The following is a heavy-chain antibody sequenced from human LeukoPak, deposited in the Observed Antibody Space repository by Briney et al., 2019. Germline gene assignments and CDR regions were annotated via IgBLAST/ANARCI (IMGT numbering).Heavy chain of an antibody. J-gene: IGHJ4*02. CDR3: ARQYYYDSSGYFDY. D-gene: IGHD3-22*01. CDR1: GGSISRYY. Sequence: SETLSLTCTVSGGSISRYYWSWIRQPPGKGLEWIGYIYYSGSANYNPSLKSRVTISVDTSKNQFTLKLSSVTAADTAVYYCARQYYYDSSGYFDYWGQGTLVTVSS. V-gene: IGHV4-59*08. CDR2: IYYSGSA.